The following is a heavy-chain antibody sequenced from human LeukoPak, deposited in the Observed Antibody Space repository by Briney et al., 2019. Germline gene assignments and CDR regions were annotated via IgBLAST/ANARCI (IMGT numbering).Heavy chain of an antibody. Sequence: PGGSLRLSCAASGFTFSSYSMNWVRQAPGKGLEWVSSISSSSSYIYYADSVKGRFTISRDNAKNSLYLQMNSLRAEDTAVYYCAKLLRLGELFYGMDVWGQGTTVTVSS. V-gene: IGHV3-21*04. CDR2: ISSSSSYI. CDR1: GFTFSSYS. D-gene: IGHD3-16*01. CDR3: AKLLRLGELFYGMDV. J-gene: IGHJ6*02.